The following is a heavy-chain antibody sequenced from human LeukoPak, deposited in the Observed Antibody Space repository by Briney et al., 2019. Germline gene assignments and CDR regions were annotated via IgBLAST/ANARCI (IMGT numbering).Heavy chain of an antibody. V-gene: IGHV3-15*07. Sequence: GGSLRLSCSASGLTVTNAWMNWVRQAPGEGLDWVGRIASKTDGGATDYAAPVKGRFTISRDDSKNTLNLQTNSLKTEDTAVYYCTTGIRGDWGQGTLVTVSS. J-gene: IGHJ4*02. CDR1: GLTVTNAW. CDR2: IASKTDGGAT. CDR3: TTGIRGD. D-gene: IGHD3-10*01.